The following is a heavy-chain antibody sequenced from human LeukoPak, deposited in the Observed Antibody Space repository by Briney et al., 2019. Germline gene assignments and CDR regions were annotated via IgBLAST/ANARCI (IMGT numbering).Heavy chain of an antibody. J-gene: IGHJ4*02. D-gene: IGHD3-10*01. CDR2: IYWDDDK. CDR3: AHRLGTMVRGVTYYFDY. V-gene: IGHV2-5*02. Sequence: SGPTLVKPTQTLTLTCTFSGFSLSTSGVGVGWIRQPPGKALEWLALIYWDDDKRYSPSLKSRLTITKDTSKNQVVLTMTNMDPVDTATYYCAHRLGTMVRGVTYYFDYWGQGTLVTVSS. CDR1: GFSLSTSGVG.